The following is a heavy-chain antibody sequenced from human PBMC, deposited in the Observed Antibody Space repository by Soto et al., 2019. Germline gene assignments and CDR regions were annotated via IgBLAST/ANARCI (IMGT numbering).Heavy chain of an antibody. CDR3: AHAYGGRSLY. J-gene: IGHJ4*02. Sequence: QITLKESGPTLVKPTQTLTLTCTFSGFSLTTDRVGVGWIRQPPGEALEWLAVISWDDSKTYRPSLESRLTITNDTSKNQVALTMTNMDSLDTATYYCAHAYGGRSLYWGQGTLVTVSS. V-gene: IGHV2-5*02. CDR2: ISWDDSK. D-gene: IGHD1-26*01. CDR1: GFSLTTDRVG.